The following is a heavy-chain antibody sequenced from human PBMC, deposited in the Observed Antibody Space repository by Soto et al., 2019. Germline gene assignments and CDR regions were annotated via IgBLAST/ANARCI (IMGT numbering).Heavy chain of an antibody. D-gene: IGHD1-26*01. CDR2: ISYDGSNK. CDR3: AKDGGDGRELHPPHSFDY. CDR1: GFTFSSYG. Sequence: PGGSLRLSCAASGFTFSSYGMHWVRQAPGKGLEWVAVISYDGSNKYYADSVKGRFTISRDNSKNTLYLQMNSLRAEDTAVYYCAKDGGDGRELHPPHSFDYWGQGTLVTVSS. J-gene: IGHJ4*02. V-gene: IGHV3-30*18.